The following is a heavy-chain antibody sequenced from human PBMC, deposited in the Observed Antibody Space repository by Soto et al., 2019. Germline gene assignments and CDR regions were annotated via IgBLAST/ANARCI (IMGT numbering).Heavy chain of an antibody. D-gene: IGHD3-10*01. CDR3: ARSSLWFGELSDKMWGGYGMDV. CDR1: GYTFTGYY. J-gene: IGHJ6*02. Sequence: GASVKVSCKASGYTFTGYYMHWVRQAPGQGLEWMGWINPNSGGTNYAQKFQGWVTMTRDTSISTAYMELSRLRSDDTAVYYCARSSLWFGELSDKMWGGYGMDVWGQGTTVTV. CDR2: INPNSGGT. V-gene: IGHV1-2*04.